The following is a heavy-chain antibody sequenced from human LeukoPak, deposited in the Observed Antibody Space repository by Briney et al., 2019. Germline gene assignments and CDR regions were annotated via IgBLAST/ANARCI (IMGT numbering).Heavy chain of an antibody. CDR1: GFTFSTYG. Sequence: GGSLRLSCVVSGFTFSTYGMHWVRQAPGKGLEWVAVISYDGSSKFYADSVKGRFTISRDNSKNTLYLQMNSLRAEDTAVYYCARVGSSGWYDSYYFDYWGQGTLVTVSS. CDR2: ISYDGSSK. D-gene: IGHD6-19*01. CDR3: ARVGSSGWYDSYYFDY. V-gene: IGHV3-30*03. J-gene: IGHJ4*02.